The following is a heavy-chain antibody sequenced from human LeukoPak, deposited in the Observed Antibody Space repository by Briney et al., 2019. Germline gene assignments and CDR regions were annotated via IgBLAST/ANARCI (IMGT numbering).Heavy chain of an antibody. J-gene: IGHJ4*02. CDR3: AKVANDYGDYEGYFDY. CDR1: GFTFSSYA. Sequence: GGSLRLSCAASGFTFSSYAMSWVRQAPGKGLEWVSAISGSGGSTYYADSVKGRFTISRDNSKNTLYLQMNSLRAEDTAVYYCAKVANDYGDYEGYFDYWGQGTLVTVSS. V-gene: IGHV3-23*01. D-gene: IGHD4-17*01. CDR2: ISGSGGST.